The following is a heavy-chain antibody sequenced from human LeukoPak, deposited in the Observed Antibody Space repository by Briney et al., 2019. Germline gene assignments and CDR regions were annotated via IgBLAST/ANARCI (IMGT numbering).Heavy chain of an antibody. CDR1: GGTFSNYA. V-gene: IGHV1-69*13. CDR2: IIPIFGTA. Sequence: ASVKVSCKASGGTFSNYAISWVRQAPGRGLEWMGGIIPIFGTASYAQKFQGRVTITADESTSTAYMELSSLRSEDTAVYYCARGIFRGYDPLYSFDYWGQGTLVTVSS. D-gene: IGHD5-12*01. J-gene: IGHJ4*02. CDR3: ARGIFRGYDPLYSFDY.